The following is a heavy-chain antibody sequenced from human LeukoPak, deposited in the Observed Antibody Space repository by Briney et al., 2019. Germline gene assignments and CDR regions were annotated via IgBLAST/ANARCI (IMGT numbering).Heavy chain of an antibody. Sequence: GGSLRLSCAASGFTFSNYNMNWVRQAPGQGLEWISFITSSSSTIYYADSVKGRFTISRDNAKNSLYLQMNSLRDEDTAVYYCARGRTSSWYFDTWGQGNLLTVSS. J-gene: IGHJ4*02. D-gene: IGHD6-13*01. CDR1: GFTFSNYN. CDR2: ITSSSSTI. V-gene: IGHV3-48*02. CDR3: ARGRTSSWYFDT.